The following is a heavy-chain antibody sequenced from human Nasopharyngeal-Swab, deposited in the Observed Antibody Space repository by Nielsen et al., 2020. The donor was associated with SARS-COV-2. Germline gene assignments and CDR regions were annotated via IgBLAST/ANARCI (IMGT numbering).Heavy chain of an antibody. CDR2: ISWNSGSI. Sequence: SLKISCAASGFTFDDYAMHWVRQAPGKGLEWVSGISWNSGSIGYADSVKGRFTISSDNAKNSLYLQMNSLRAEDTALYYCAKAPHYVDYSFDYWGQGTLVTVSS. J-gene: IGHJ4*02. CDR1: GFTFDDYA. D-gene: IGHD4-17*01. V-gene: IGHV3-9*01. CDR3: AKAPHYVDYSFDY.